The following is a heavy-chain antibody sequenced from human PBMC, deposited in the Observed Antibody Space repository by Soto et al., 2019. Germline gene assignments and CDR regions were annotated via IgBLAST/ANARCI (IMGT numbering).Heavy chain of an antibody. CDR1: GGTFSSYS. D-gene: IGHD2-2*01. J-gene: IGHJ5*02. CDR3: ARGGAVVVPGAVDRHNWFDP. V-gene: IGHV1-69*04. CDR2: VIPILGMA. Sequence: SVKVSCKASGGTFSSYSFSWVRQAPGQGLEWMGRVIPILGMANYAQKFQGRVTITADKSTSTVYMEMSSLRSEDTAVYYCARGGAVVVPGAVDRHNWFDPWGLG.